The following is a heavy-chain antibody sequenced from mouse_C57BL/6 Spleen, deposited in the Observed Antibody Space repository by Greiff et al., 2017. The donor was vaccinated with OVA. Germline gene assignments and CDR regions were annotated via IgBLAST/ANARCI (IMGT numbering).Heavy chain of an antibody. CDR2: ISGGGGNT. CDR3: ARVPFYYDYDGFAY. J-gene: IGHJ3*01. V-gene: IGHV5-9*01. D-gene: IGHD2-4*01. Sequence: EVMLVESGGGLVKPGGSLKLSCAASGFTFSSYTMSWVRQTPEKRLEWVATISGGGGNTYYPDSVKGRVTISRDNAKNTLYLQMSSLRSEDTALYYCARVPFYYDYDGFAYWGQGTLLTVSA. CDR1: GFTFSSYT.